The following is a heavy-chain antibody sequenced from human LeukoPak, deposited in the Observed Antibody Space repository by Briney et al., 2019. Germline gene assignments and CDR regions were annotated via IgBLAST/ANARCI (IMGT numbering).Heavy chain of an antibody. CDR3: ARARGSYLSVWFDP. D-gene: IGHD1-26*01. Sequence: ASVKVSCKASGYTFTGYYMHWVRQAPGQGLEWMGWINPNSGGTNYAQKFLGRVTMTRDTSISTAYMELSRLRSDDTAVYYCARARGSYLSVWFDPWGQGTLVTVSS. J-gene: IGHJ5*02. V-gene: IGHV1-2*02. CDR1: GYTFTGYY. CDR2: INPNSGGT.